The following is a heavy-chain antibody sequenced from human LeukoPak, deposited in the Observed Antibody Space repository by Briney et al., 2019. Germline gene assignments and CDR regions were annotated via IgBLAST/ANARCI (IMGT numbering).Heavy chain of an antibody. V-gene: IGHV3-74*03. D-gene: IGHD3-22*01. CDR3: ARDLGQYYDTSDNWFDP. Sequence: GGSLRLSCAASGFTFSGFWMHWVRQAPGKGLEWVSRINSDESSSSYADSVKGRFTISRDNAKNTLNPQMNSLRAEDTAVYYCARDLGQYYDTSDNWFDPWGQGTLVTVSS. CDR2: INSDESSS. CDR1: GFTFSGFW. J-gene: IGHJ5*02.